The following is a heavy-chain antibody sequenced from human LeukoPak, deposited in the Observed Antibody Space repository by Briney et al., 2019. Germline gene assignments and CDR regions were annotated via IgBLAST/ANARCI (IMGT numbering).Heavy chain of an antibody. D-gene: IGHD3-22*01. Sequence: SETLSLTCTVSGGSISSYYWSWIRQPPGEGLERIGYIYYSGSTNYNPSLKSRVTISVDTSKNRFSLKLSSVTAADTAVYYCARCYYDRQLDYWGQGTLVTASS. CDR3: ARCYYDRQLDY. CDR1: GGSISSYY. CDR2: IYYSGST. V-gene: IGHV4-59*01. J-gene: IGHJ4*02.